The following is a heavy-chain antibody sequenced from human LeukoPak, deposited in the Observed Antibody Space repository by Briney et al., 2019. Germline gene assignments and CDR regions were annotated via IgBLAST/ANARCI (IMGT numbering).Heavy chain of an antibody. J-gene: IGHJ5*02. V-gene: IGHV4-59*02. CDR3: AREALSSSGHNWFDP. D-gene: IGHD3-22*01. CDR2: IYYSGST. Sequence: SETLSLTCTVFGGSVSSYYWSWIRQPPGKGLEWIWYIYYSGSTNYNPSLKSRVTISVDTSKNQFSLKLSSVTAADTAVYSCAREALSSSGHNWFDPWGQGTLVTVSS. CDR1: GGSVSSYY.